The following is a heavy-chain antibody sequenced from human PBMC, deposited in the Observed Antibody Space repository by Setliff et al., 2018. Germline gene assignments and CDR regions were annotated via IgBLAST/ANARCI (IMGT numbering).Heavy chain of an antibody. CDR3: ARTGTYRYFDY. CDR2: IYYRGDT. CDR1: GASLSSGTYY. Sequence: PLETLSLTCTVSGASLSSGTYYWGWIRQPPGKGLEWIGRIYYRGDTYYNASLKCRLTISVDTAQNQFSLRLTSVTAADTAVYYCARTGTYRYFDYWGQGALVTVSS. J-gene: IGHJ4*02. D-gene: IGHD1-1*01. V-gene: IGHV4-39*01.